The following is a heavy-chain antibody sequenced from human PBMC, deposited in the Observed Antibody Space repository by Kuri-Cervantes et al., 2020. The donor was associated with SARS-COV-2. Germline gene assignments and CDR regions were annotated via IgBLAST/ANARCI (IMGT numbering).Heavy chain of an antibody. CDR3: AADMAYCGGDCYSNYYYYYGMDA. CDR1: GSTFSSYA. CDR2: ISGSGGST. Sequence: GGSLRLSCAASGSTFSSYAMSWVRQAPGKGLEWVSAISGSGGSTYYADSVKGRFTISRDNSKNTLYLQMNSLRAEDTAVYYCAADMAYCGGDCYSNYYYYYGMDAWGQGTTVTVSS. V-gene: IGHV3-23*01. D-gene: IGHD2-21*02. J-gene: IGHJ6*02.